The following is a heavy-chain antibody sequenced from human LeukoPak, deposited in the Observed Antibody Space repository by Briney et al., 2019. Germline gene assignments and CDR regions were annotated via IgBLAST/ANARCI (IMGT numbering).Heavy chain of an antibody. CDR3: AKDMEDYGGNSFDS. V-gene: IGHV3-43*01. J-gene: IGHJ5*01. CDR1: GFALDEYT. Sequence: PGGSLRLSCVASGFALDEYTFNWVRQAPGKGLEWVSLMSWNGHNTYYSDSVKGRFTISRDNSKNSIYLEMKDLRIEDTALYYCAKDMEDYGGNSFDSWGEGTLVTVSS. CDR2: MSWNGHNT. D-gene: IGHD4-23*01.